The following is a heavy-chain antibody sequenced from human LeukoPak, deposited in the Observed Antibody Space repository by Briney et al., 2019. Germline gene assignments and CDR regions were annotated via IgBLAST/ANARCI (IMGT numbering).Heavy chain of an antibody. V-gene: IGHV1-69*01. CDR1: GGAFSSYA. J-gene: IGHJ1*01. CDR3: ARDHCSSTSCYLYFQH. CDR2: IIPIFGTA. Sequence: SVKVSCKASGGAFSSYAISWVRQAPGQGLEWMGGIIPIFGTANYAQKFQGRVTITADESTSTAYMELSSLRSEDTAVYYCARDHCSSTSCYLYFQHWGQGTLVTVSS. D-gene: IGHD2-2*01.